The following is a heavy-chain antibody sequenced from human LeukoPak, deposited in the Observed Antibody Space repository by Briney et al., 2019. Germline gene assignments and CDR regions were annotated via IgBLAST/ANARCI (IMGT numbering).Heavy chain of an antibody. CDR3: ARFSSSYDAFDI. J-gene: IGHJ3*02. CDR1: GGSISSGGYS. CDR2: IYHSGST. Sequence: PSQTLSLTCAVSGGSISSGGYSWSWLRQPPGTGLEWIGYIYHSGSTYYNPSLKSRVTISVDRSKNQFSLKLSSVTAADTAVYYCARFSSSYDAFDIWGQGTMVTVSS. D-gene: IGHD6-13*01. V-gene: IGHV4-30-2*01.